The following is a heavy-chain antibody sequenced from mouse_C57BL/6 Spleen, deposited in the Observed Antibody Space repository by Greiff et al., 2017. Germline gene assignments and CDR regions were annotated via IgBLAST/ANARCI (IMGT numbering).Heavy chain of an antibody. CDR2: IWSGGST. CDR3: ARRDDYGPFAY. D-gene: IGHD2-4*01. Sequence: VMLVESGPGLVQPSQSLSITCTVSGFSLTSYGVHWVRQSPGKGLEWLGVIWSGGSTDYNAAFISRLSISKDNSKSQVFFKMNSLQADDTAIYYCARRDDYGPFAYWGQGTLVTVSA. J-gene: IGHJ3*01. CDR1: GFSLTSYG. V-gene: IGHV2-2*01.